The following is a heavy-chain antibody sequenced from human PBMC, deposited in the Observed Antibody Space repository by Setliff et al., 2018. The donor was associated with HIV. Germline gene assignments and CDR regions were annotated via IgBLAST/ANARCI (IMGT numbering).Heavy chain of an antibody. CDR2: IYTSGIT. CDR1: GASTNAYF. J-gene: IGHJ4*02. V-gene: IGHV4-4*07. Sequence: SETLSLTCNVSGASTNAYFLSWVRHPAGKGLEWIGHIYTSGITNHNPSLKSRVTMSLDTSKEQFSLRLRSATAADAAIYYCAREPSPSQWQPLYFDVWGRGILVTVS. CDR3: AREPSPSQWQPLYFDV. D-gene: IGHD6-19*01.